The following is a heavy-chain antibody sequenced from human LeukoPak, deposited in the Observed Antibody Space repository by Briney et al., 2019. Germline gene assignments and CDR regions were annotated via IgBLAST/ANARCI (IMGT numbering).Heavy chain of an antibody. V-gene: IGHV4-34*01. J-gene: IGHJ4*02. Sequence: SETLSLTCGVYGGSFSGYYWSWIRQPPGKGLEWIGEINHSGSTNYNPSLKSRVTISVDTSKNQFSLKLSSVTAADTAVYYCAYTDSSGRLERGQGTLVTVSS. CDR2: INHSGST. CDR1: GGSFSGYY. D-gene: IGHD6-19*01. CDR3: AYTDSSGRLE.